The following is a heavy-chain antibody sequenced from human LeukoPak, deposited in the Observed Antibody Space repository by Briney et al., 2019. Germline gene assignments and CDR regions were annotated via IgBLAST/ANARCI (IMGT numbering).Heavy chain of an antibody. Sequence: SETLSLTCTVSGGSISSSSYYWGWIRQPPGKGLEWIGSIYYSGSTYYNPSLKSRVTISVDTSKNQFSLKLSSVTAADTAVYYCARSIVGATRTYWYFDLWGRGTLVTVSS. CDR3: ARSIVGATRTYWYFDL. J-gene: IGHJ2*01. CDR2: IYYSGST. V-gene: IGHV4-39*07. CDR1: GGSISSSSYY. D-gene: IGHD1-26*01.